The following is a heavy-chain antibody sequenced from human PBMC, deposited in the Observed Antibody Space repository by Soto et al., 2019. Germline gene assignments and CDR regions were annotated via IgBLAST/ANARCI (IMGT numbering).Heavy chain of an antibody. CDR2: ILPIFATA. Sequence: QVQLVQSGGEVKKPGSSVKVSCKASGGTFNNYVVNWVRQAPGQGLEWMGGILPIFATANYAQKFQGRVTITADKSTSTAYMELTRLRAEETAVYYCAGRCDSTTCLGHFDYWGQGTLVTVAS. CDR3: AGRCDSTTCLGHFDY. V-gene: IGHV1-69*06. D-gene: IGHD2-2*01. J-gene: IGHJ4*02. CDR1: GGTFNNYV.